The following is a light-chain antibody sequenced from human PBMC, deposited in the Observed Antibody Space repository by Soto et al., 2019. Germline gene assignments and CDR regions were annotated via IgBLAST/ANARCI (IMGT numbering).Light chain of an antibody. CDR3: TSYTTSSARVV. V-gene: IGLV2-14*01. J-gene: IGLJ2*01. CDR2: EVS. Sequence: QSVLTQPASVSGSPGQSITISCTGTSSDVGGYNYVSWYQQHPGKAPKLMIYEVSHRPSGVSNRFSGSKSGITASLTISGLQAEDEADYYCTSYTTSSARVVFGGGTKLTVL. CDR1: SSDVGGYNY.